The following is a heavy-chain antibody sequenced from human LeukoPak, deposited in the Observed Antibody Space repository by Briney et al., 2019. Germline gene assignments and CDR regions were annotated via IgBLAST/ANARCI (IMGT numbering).Heavy chain of an antibody. CDR1: GFTFSTYA. CDR3: AKAQAIAGRNLFDP. CDR2: ISDTT. D-gene: IGHD2-15*01. J-gene: IGHJ5*02. Sequence: GGSLRLSCAASGFTFSTYAMSWVRQAPGKGLEWVSAISDTTYYADSVKGRFTISRDNSKNTLYLQMNSLRTEDTAVYYCAKAQAIAGRNLFDPRGQGTLVTVSS. V-gene: IGHV3-23*01.